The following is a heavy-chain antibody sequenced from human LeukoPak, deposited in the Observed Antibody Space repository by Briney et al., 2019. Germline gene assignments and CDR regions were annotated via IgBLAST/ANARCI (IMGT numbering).Heavy chain of an antibody. D-gene: IGHD2-2*01. CDR1: GYTFTTYG. CDR3: AGSLGYCTSNFCYLKY. J-gene: IGHJ4*02. V-gene: IGHV1-18*01. Sequence: ASVKVSCKASGYTFTTYGINWVRQAPGQGLEWMGWITTYKGNTNYAQKLQGRVTMTTDTSTSTAYMELRSLRSDDTAVYYCAGSLGYCTSNFCYLKYWGQRTLVTVSS. CDR2: ITTYKGNT.